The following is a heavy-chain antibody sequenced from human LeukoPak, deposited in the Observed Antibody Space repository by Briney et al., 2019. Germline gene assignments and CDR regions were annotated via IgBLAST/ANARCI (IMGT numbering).Heavy chain of an antibody. J-gene: IGHJ5*02. V-gene: IGHV4-59*08. Sequence: SETLSLTCTVSGGSISSYYWSWIRQPPGKGLEWIGYIYYSGSTNYNPSLKGRVTISVDTSKNQFSLKLSSVTAADTAVYYCARIQAHYYGSGSYPRWFDPWGQGTLVTVSS. CDR2: IYYSGST. CDR1: GGSISSYY. CDR3: ARIQAHYYGSGSYPRWFDP. D-gene: IGHD3-10*01.